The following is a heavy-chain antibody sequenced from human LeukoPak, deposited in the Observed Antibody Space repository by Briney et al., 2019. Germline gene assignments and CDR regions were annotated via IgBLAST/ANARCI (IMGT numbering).Heavy chain of an antibody. D-gene: IGHD1-26*01. J-gene: IGHJ4*02. V-gene: IGHV4-34*01. CDR3: ARVGGSYSSSDY. Sequence: SETLSLTCAVYGGSFSGYYWSWIRQPPGKGLEWIGEINHSGSTNYNPSLKSRVTISVDTSKNQFSLKLSSVTAADTAVYYCARVGGSYSSSDYWGQGTLVTVSS. CDR2: INHSGST. CDR1: GGSFSGYY.